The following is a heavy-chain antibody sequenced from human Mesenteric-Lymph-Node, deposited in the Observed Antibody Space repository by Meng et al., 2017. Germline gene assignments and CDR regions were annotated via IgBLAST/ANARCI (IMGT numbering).Heavy chain of an antibody. CDR3: ASPDGGVGATTEYYYYGMDV. CDR2: ISYDGSNK. Sequence: GESLKISCAASGFTFSSYAMHWVRQAPGKGLEWVAVISYDGSNKYYADSVKGRFTISRDNSKNTLYLQMNSLRAEDTAVYYCASPDGGVGATTEYYYYGMDVWGQGTTVTVSS. D-gene: IGHD1-26*01. CDR1: GFTFSSYA. J-gene: IGHJ6*02. V-gene: IGHV3-30*04.